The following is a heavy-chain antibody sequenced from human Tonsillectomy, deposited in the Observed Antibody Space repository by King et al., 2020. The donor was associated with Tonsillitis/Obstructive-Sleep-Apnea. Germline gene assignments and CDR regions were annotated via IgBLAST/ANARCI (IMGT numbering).Heavy chain of an antibody. CDR1: GGSISSGTYY. V-gene: IGHV4-31*03. CDR3: ARSTEYSKYETF. Sequence: VQLQESGPGLVKPSQTLSVTCTVSGGSISSGTYYWGWIRQHPGKGPEWLGCISSGGSAYYNPSLKSRLTISLETSKNQFSLRLNSVTAADTAIYYFARSTEYSKYETFWGQGTLVTVS. J-gene: IGHJ4*02. CDR2: ISSGGSA. D-gene: IGHD4-11*01.